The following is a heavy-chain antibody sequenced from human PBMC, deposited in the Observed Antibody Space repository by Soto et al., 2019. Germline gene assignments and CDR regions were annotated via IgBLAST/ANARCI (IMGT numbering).Heavy chain of an antibody. CDR1: GFTFSDHY. CDR2: SKNKADSYTT. CDR3: TVWGSANDFGAA. D-gene: IGHD3-10*01. V-gene: IGHV3-72*01. J-gene: IGHJ4*02. Sequence: EVQLVESGGGLVQPGGSLRLSCAASGFTFSDHYMDWVRQAPGKGLEWVGRSKNKADSYTTEYAASVKGRFTISRDGSKNSRFLKMNSLKAEDTAVYYSTVWGSANDFGAAWGQGILVTVYS.